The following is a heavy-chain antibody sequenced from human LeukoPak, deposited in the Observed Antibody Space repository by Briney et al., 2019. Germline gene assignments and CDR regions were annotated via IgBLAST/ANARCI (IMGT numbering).Heavy chain of an antibody. CDR3: ARVIIAYYGMDV. CDR1: GGSISSYY. V-gene: IGHV4-59*01. J-gene: IGHJ6*02. D-gene: IGHD3-10*01. CDR2: IYYSGST. Sequence: SETLSLTCTVSGGSISSYYWSWIRQPPGKGLEWIGYIYYSGSTNYNPSLKSRVTISVDTSKNQFSLKLSSVTAADTAVYYCARVIIAYYGMDVWGQGTTVTVSS.